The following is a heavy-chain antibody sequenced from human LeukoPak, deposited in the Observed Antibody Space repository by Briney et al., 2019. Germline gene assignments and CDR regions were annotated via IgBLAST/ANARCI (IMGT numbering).Heavy chain of an antibody. CDR2: ISGSGGSI. Sequence: GGSLRLSCVASGFTFSSYGMSWVRQAPGKGLEWVSSISGSGGSIYYADSVKGRFTISRDNSKNSLYLQMNSLRAEDTAVYYCAREGGVGAFDYWGQGTLVTVSS. CDR1: GFTFSSYG. J-gene: IGHJ4*02. V-gene: IGHV3-23*01. CDR3: AREGGVGAFDY. D-gene: IGHD1-26*01.